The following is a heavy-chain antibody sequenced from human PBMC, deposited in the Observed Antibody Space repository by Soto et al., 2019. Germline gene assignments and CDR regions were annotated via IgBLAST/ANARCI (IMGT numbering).Heavy chain of an antibody. V-gene: IGHV1-3*01. D-gene: IGHD2-2*01. CDR1: GYTFTSYA. CDR2: INAGNGNT. CDR3: ARDRYCSSTSCLWFDP. Sequence: QVQLVQSGAEVKKPGASVKVSCKASGYTFTSYAMHWVRQAPGQRLEWMGWINAGNGNTKYSQKFQGRVTITRDTSASTAYMELSSLRSEDTAVYYCARDRYCSSTSCLWFDPWGQGTLVTVSS. J-gene: IGHJ5*02.